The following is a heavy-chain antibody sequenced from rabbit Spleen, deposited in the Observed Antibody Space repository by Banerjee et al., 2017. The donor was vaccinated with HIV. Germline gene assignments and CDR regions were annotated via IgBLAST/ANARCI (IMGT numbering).Heavy chain of an antibody. CDR2: IDAGSSGFT. J-gene: IGHJ6*01. CDR3: ARDTSSSFSSYGMDL. V-gene: IGHV1S45*01. Sequence: QQQLEESGGGLVKPGGTLTLTCKASGVSFSGDSYMCWVRQAPGKGLEWIACIDAGSSGFTYFASWAKGRFTISKTSSTTVTLQMTSLTAADTATYFCARDTSSSFSSYGMDLWAQGPSSPS. CDR1: GVSFSGDSY. D-gene: IGHD1-1*01.